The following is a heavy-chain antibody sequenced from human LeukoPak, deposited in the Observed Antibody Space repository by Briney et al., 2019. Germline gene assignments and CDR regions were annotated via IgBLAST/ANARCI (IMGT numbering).Heavy chain of an antibody. CDR3: ARRSGSCDY. CDR2: ISSDGGST. V-gene: IGHV3-64D*09. Sequence: GGSLRLSCSASGFAFSSYAMQWVRQAPGKGLEYVSAISSDGGSTYYADSVRGRFTISRDNSKNTLYLQMSSLRAEDTAVYYCARRSGSCDYCGEGTLVTVSS. D-gene: IGHD1-26*01. CDR1: GFAFSSYA. J-gene: IGHJ4*02.